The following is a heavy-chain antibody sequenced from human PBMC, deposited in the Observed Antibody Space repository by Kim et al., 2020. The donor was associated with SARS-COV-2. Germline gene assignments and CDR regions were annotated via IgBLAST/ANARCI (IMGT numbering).Heavy chain of an antibody. D-gene: IGHD6-13*01. Sequence: PSIQGQVTISADKSNSTAYLQWSSLKASDTAIYYCARLRGSGSSWYADYWGQGTLVTVSS. CDR3: ARLRGSGSSWYADY. J-gene: IGHJ4*02. V-gene: IGHV5-51*01.